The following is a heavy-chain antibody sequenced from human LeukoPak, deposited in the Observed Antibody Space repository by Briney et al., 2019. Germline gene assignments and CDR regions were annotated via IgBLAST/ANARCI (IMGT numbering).Heavy chain of an antibody. Sequence: PGGSLRLSCATSGFTFSSYAMSWVRQAPGKGLEWVSAISGSGGSTYYADSVKGRFTISRDNSKNTLYLQMNSLRAEDTAVYYCATDVEMATMPVDYWGQGTLVTVSS. J-gene: IGHJ4*02. CDR3: ATDVEMATMPVDY. CDR1: GFTFSSYA. D-gene: IGHD5-24*01. CDR2: ISGSGGST. V-gene: IGHV3-23*01.